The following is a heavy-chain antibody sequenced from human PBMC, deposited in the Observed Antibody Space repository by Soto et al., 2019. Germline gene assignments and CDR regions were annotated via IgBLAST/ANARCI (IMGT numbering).Heavy chain of an antibody. V-gene: IGHV1-2*04. J-gene: IGHJ6*02. D-gene: IGHD6-6*01. CDR2: INPNSGGT. CDR3: ARDRGSSSFGYYYYGMDV. Sequence: ASVEVSCKASGYTFTGYYMHWVRQAPGQGLEWMGWINPNSGGTNYAQKFQGWVTMTRDTSISTAYMELSRLRSDDTAVYYCARDRGSSSFGYYYYGMDVWGQGTTVTVSS. CDR1: GYTFTGYY.